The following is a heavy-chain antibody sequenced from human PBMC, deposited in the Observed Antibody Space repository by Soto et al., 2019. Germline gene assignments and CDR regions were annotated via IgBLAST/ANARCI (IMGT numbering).Heavy chain of an antibody. D-gene: IGHD2-2*01. CDR2: ISWNSGSI. J-gene: IGHJ6*03. CDR3: AKDIRGDGSSTSCPPTYMDG. CDR1: GFTFDDYA. Sequence: GGSLRLSCAASGFTFDDYAMHWVRQAPGKGLEWVSGISWNSGSIGYADSVKGRFTISRDNAKNSLYLQMNSLRAEDTALYYCAKDIRGDGSSTSCPPTYMDGWGKGTTVPVAS. V-gene: IGHV3-9*01.